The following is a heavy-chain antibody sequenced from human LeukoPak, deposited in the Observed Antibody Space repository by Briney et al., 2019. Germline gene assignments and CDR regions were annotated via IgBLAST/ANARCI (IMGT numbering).Heavy chain of an antibody. Sequence: GGSVRVSCTSSGYTFSTDGISWVRQAPGQGLGWMGWIRGYNGHTKYAQTFQGRVTVTTDTSTSTAYLELTSLTSDDTAVYHCARDKDLGAVAGTFDYWGHGTLVTVSS. CDR2: IRGYNGHT. CDR3: ARDKDLGAVAGTFDY. J-gene: IGHJ4*01. D-gene: IGHD6-19*01. V-gene: IGHV1-18*01. CDR1: GYTFSTDG.